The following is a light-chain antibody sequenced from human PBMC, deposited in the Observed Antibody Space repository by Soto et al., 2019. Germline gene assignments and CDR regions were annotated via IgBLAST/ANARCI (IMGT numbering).Light chain of an antibody. CDR2: KVS. Sequence: EVVMTQSPLSLPVTLGQPASISCRSSQSLVNSDGNTYLNWFHQRPGQSPRRLIYKVSNRDSGVPDRFSGSGSDTDFTLRISRVEAEDVRVYYCMQGSHWARTFGQGTRVEI. V-gene: IGKV2-30*01. CDR1: QSLVNSDGNTY. J-gene: IGKJ1*01. CDR3: MQGSHWART.